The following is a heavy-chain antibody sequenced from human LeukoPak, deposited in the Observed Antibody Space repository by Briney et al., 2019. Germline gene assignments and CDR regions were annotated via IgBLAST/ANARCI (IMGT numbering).Heavy chain of an antibody. Sequence: RAGGSLRLSCAASGFTFSSYSMNWVRQAPGKGLEWVSSISSSSSYIYYADSVKGRFTISRDNAKNSLYLQMNSLRAEDTAVYYCARDLGLAVAGMFYWGQGILVTVSS. CDR2: ISSSSSYI. J-gene: IGHJ4*02. D-gene: IGHD6-19*01. CDR1: GFTFSSYS. CDR3: ARDLGLAVAGMFY. V-gene: IGHV3-21*01.